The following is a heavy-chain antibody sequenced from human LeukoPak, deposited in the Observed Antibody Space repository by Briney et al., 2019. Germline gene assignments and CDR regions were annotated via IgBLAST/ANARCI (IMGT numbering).Heavy chain of an antibody. V-gene: IGHV3-23*01. J-gene: IGHJ4*02. CDR2: INPSNGAT. CDR3: GRQLGYCSVGGCYFDS. D-gene: IGHD2-15*01. Sequence: PGGSLRLSCAASGFTFSNYAMTWVRQAPGKGLEWVSSINPSNGATYDADSVKGRFTISRDNSKNTLYLQMNSLRAEDTALYYCGRQLGYCSVGGCYFDSWGQGTLVTVSS. CDR1: GFTFSNYA.